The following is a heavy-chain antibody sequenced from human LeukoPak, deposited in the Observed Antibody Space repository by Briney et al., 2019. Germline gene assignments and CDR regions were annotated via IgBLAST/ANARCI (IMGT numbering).Heavy chain of an antibody. J-gene: IGHJ4*02. Sequence: SVKVSCKASGGTISSYAISWVRQAPGQGLEWMGRIIPILGIANYAQKFQGRVTFTADKSTSTAYMELSSLRSEDTAVYYCAIDLIAAGGRWDYFDYWGQGTLVTVSS. CDR2: IIPILGIA. V-gene: IGHV1-69*04. CDR1: GGTISSYA. D-gene: IGHD6-13*01. CDR3: AIDLIAAGGRWDYFDY.